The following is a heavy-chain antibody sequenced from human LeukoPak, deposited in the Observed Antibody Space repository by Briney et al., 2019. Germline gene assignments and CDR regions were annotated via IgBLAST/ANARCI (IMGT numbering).Heavy chain of an antibody. CDR2: IYYSGST. J-gene: IGHJ4*02. Sequence: PSETLFLTCTVSGGSISSYYWSWIRQPPGKGLEWVGYIYYSGSTDYSPSLKSRVTMSVDTSNNQFSLKLSSVTAADTAIYYCARHSNSAYYFDYWGLGTLVTVSS. D-gene: IGHD4-11*01. CDR3: ARHSNSAYYFDY. CDR1: GGSISSYY. V-gene: IGHV4-59*08.